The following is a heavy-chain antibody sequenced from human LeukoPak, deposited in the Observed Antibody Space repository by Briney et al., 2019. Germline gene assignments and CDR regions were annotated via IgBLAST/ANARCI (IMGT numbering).Heavy chain of an antibody. V-gene: IGHV3-9*01. CDR3: AKDKDYDSSGNWFDP. Sequence: GGSLRLSCAASGFTFDDYAVHWVRQAPGKGLEWVSRISWNSGSIGYADSVRGRFTISRDNAKNSLYLQMNSLRAEDTALYYCAKDKDYDSSGNWFDPWGQGTLVTVFS. CDR1: GFTFDDYA. J-gene: IGHJ5*02. CDR2: ISWNSGSI. D-gene: IGHD3-22*01.